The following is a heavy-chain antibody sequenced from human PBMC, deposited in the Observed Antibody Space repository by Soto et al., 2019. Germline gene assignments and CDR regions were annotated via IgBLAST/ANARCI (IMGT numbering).Heavy chain of an antibody. Sequence: GGSRRLSCEASGFTFRNYKMNWVRQAPGKGLEWVSQISIGSSSMDYADSVKGRFTISRDNAKNSLYLQMNSLGAEDTAVYYYVAGQYFFYYCGQGSPVTVSA. CDR3: VAGQYFFYY. D-gene: IGHD6-19*01. CDR2: ISIGSSSM. CDR1: GFTFRNYK. J-gene: IGHJ4*02. V-gene: IGHV3-48*01.